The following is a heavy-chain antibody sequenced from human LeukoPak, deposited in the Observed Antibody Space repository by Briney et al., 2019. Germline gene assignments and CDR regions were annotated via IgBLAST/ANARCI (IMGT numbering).Heavy chain of an antibody. Sequence: PGGSLRLSCADSGFTFTFYGMHWARQAPGKGLEWLAVISDDGTKKSYADSVKDRFTISRDNSKNTLYLQMNSLRPEDTAVYYCAKDEGGDYVGLDYWGQGTLVTVSS. D-gene: IGHD4-17*01. CDR1: GFTFTFYG. V-gene: IGHV3-30*18. CDR3: AKDEGGDYVGLDY. CDR2: ISDDGTKK. J-gene: IGHJ4*02.